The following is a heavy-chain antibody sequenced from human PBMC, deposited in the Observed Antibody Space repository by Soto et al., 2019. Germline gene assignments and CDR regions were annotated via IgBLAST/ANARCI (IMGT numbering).Heavy chain of an antibody. D-gene: IGHD4-17*01. CDR1: GGSISSGGYY. Sequence: QVQLQESGPGLVKPSQTLSLTCTVSGGSISSGGYYWSWIRQHPGKGLEWIGYIYYSGSTYYNPSLKSRVTISVDTSKNQFSLKLSSVTAADTAVYYCARARRPGSTINGDYVGLDYWGQGTLVTVSS. CDR3: ARARRPGSTINGDYVGLDY. CDR2: IYYSGST. J-gene: IGHJ4*02. V-gene: IGHV4-31*03.